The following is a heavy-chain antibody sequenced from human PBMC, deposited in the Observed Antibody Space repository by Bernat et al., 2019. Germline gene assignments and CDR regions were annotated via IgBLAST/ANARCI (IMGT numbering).Heavy chain of an antibody. CDR3: AGPRARA. Sequence: QVQLVQSGAEVKKPGSSVKVSCKASGGTFSSYAISWVRQAPGQGLEWMGGIIPIFGTANYAPKFQGRVTITAHESTSTVNMELSRLRAEDTAVYCSAGPRARAWGQGTMVTASS. CDR1: GGTFSSYA. CDR2: IIPIFGTA. J-gene: IGHJ3*01. V-gene: IGHV1-69*01.